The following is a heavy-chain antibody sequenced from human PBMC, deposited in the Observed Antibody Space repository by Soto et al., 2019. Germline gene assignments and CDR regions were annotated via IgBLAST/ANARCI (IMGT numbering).Heavy chain of an antibody. CDR3: ARDGNSDILTGYDAFDI. J-gene: IGHJ3*02. CDR2: IYYSGST. CDR1: GGSISSYY. V-gene: IGHV4-59*01. Sequence: QVQLQESGPGLVKPSETLSITCTVSGGSISSYYWSWIRQPPGKGLEWIGYIYYSGSTNYNPSLKSRVTISVDTSKNQFSLNLSSVTAADTAVYYCARDGNSDILTGYDAFDIWGQGTMVTVST. D-gene: IGHD3-9*01.